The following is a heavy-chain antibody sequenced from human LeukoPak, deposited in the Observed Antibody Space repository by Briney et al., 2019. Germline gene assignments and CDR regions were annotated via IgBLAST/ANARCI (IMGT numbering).Heavy chain of an antibody. CDR3: AREAITMVRGVMTNGMDV. Sequence: SETLSLTCAVYGGSFSGYYWSWIRQPPGKGLEWIGEINHSGSTNYNPSLKSRVTISVDTSKNQFSLKLSSVTAADTAVYYCAREAITMVRGVMTNGMDVWGKGTTVTVSS. V-gene: IGHV4-34*01. CDR1: GGSFSGYY. J-gene: IGHJ6*04. CDR2: INHSGST. D-gene: IGHD3-10*01.